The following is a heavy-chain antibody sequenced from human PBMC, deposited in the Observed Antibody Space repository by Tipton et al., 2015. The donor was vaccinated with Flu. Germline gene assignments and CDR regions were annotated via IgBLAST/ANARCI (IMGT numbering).Heavy chain of an antibody. CDR1: GFTFSSFW. D-gene: IGHD4-17*01. V-gene: IGHV3-74*03. CDR3: ASLTTVTTHWFDP. J-gene: IGHJ5*02. CDR2: INGDGTIT. Sequence: SGFTFSSFWMHWVRQAPGNGLVWVSRINGDGTITTYADSVKGRFTVSRDNAKNTLYLQMNRLRAEDTAVYYCASLTTVTTHWFDPWGQGTLVTVSS.